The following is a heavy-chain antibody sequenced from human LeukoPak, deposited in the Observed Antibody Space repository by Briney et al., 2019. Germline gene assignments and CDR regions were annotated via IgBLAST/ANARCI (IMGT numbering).Heavy chain of an antibody. Sequence: GGSLRLSCAASGFXVSSNYMSWVRQAPGKGVEWVSIIFGGGSTYYADSVKGRFTISRDNSKNTLYLQMNSLRAEDTAVYYCARSRGVVVAGDAFDLWGQGTMVTVSS. J-gene: IGHJ3*01. CDR3: ARSRGVVVAGDAFDL. V-gene: IGHV3-66*01. CDR2: IFGGGST. D-gene: IGHD2-15*01. CDR1: GFXVSSNY.